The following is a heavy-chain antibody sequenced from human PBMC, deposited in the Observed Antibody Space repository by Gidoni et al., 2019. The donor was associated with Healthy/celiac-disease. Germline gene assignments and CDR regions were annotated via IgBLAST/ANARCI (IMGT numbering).Heavy chain of an antibody. CDR1: GFTFSSYW. D-gene: IGHD6-13*01. CDR2: IKQDGSEK. V-gene: IGHV3-7*01. CDR3: ARWGAAAGLDAFDI. J-gene: IGHJ3*02. Sequence: EVQLVESGGGLVQPGGSLRLACAASGFTFSSYWMSWVRQAPGKGLEWVANIKQDGSEKYYVDSVKGRFTISRDNAKNSLYLQMNSLRAEDTAVYYCARWGAAAGLDAFDIWGQGTMVTVSS.